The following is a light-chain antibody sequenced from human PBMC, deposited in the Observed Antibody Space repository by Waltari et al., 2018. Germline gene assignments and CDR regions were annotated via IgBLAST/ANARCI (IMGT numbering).Light chain of an antibody. CDR1: SSDVGGYNS. Sequence: SALTQPRSVSGSPGQSVTIPCTGTSSDVGGYNSVSWYHQHPGKAPKLIIYDVSEQPSGVPARLAGYKHGNTATLTISGLQAEDEADYSCCSLAGRSSWKFGGGTMLTVL. V-gene: IGLV2-11*01. CDR3: CSLAGRSSWK. J-gene: IGLJ3*02. CDR2: DVS.